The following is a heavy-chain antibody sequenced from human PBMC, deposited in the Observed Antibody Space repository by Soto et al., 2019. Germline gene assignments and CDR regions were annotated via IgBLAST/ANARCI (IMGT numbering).Heavy chain of an antibody. CDR3: AKEGGLSGSYYISSSYYFDY. CDR1: GFTFSSYG. CDR2: ISYDGSNT. Sequence: GGSLRLSCAASGFTFSSYGMHRVRQAPGKGLEWVAIISYDGSNTYYADSVKGRFTISRDNSKNTQYLQMNSLRAEDTSVYYCAKEGGLSGSYYISSSYYFDYWGQGTLVTVPQ. J-gene: IGHJ4*02. D-gene: IGHD1-26*01. V-gene: IGHV3-30*18.